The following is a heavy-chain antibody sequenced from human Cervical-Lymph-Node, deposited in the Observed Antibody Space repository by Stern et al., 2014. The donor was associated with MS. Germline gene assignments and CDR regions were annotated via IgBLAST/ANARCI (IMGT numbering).Heavy chain of an antibody. V-gene: IGHV1-69*09. CDR1: GGSFRSSSA. D-gene: IGHD2-2*01. CDR2: IIPLIGLA. J-gene: IGHJ5*02. Sequence: VQLVESGAAVPKPGSSVKVSCPASGGSFRSSSAVCWVRQVPGQGLEWMGRIIPLIGLANYAQKFQSTVTITADKSTSTVYMRLSNLTAEDTAVYYCARGIVTNRAAATLHNLFDPWGQGTQVTVSS. CDR3: ARGIVTNRAAATLHNLFDP.